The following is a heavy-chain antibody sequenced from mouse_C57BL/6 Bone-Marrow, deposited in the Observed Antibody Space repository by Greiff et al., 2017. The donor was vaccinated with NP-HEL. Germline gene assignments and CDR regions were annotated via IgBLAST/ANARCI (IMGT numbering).Heavy chain of an antibody. CDR2: INSDGGST. J-gene: IGHJ1*03. CDR1: EYEFPSHD. Sequence: EVKLVESGGGLVQPGESLKLSCESNEYEFPSHDMSWVRKTPEKRLELVAAINSDGGSTYYPDTMERRFIISRDNTKKTLYLQMSSLRSEDTALLVYGNYGNWYFDVWGTGTTVTVSS. D-gene: IGHD2-1*01. CDR3: GNYGNWYFDV. V-gene: IGHV5-2*01.